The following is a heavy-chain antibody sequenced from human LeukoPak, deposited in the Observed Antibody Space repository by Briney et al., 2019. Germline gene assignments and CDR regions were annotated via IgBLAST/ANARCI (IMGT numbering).Heavy chain of an antibody. CDR1: GFTVSSNY. CDR2: IYSGGNT. D-gene: IGHD1/OR15-1a*01. J-gene: IGHJ3*01. CDR3: AKFPSTNHAFDL. V-gene: IGHV3-53*01. Sequence: GGSLRLSCAASGFTVSSNYMSWVRQAPGKGLEWVSVIYSGGNTFYADSVKGRFTISRDNSKNTLYLQMSSLRAEDTAVYYCAKFPSTNHAFDLWGQGTMVTVSS.